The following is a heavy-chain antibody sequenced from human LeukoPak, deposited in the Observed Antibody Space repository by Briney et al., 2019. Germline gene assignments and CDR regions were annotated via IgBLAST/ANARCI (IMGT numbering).Heavy chain of an antibody. CDR2: IRYDGSDK. CDR1: GFTFSSYG. J-gene: IGHJ4*02. D-gene: IGHD5-18*01. V-gene: IGHV3-30*02. Sequence: PGGSLRLSCAASGFTFSSYGTHGVRQAPGKGLEWVAFIRYDGSDKYYADSVKGRFTISRDNSKNTLYLQMNSLRAEDTAVYYCAKDMNTAMVFDYWGQGTLVTVSS. CDR3: AKDMNTAMVFDY.